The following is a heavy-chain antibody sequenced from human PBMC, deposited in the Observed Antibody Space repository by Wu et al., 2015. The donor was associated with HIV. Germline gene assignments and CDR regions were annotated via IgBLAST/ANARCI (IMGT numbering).Heavy chain of an antibody. CDR2: ISAYNANT. V-gene: IGHV1-18*01. D-gene: IGHD3-22*01. CDR1: GYTFTKYG. CDR3: ARAKYYYDSRGYYHDAFDI. J-gene: IGHJ3*02. Sequence: QVRLVQSGAEVKKPGASVKVSCKASGYTFTKYGISWVRQAPGQGLEWMGWISAYNANTNYTQKLQGRVTMSTDTSTTTAYMELRRLTSDDTAIYYCARAKYYYDSRGYYHDAFDIWAKGQWSPSLQ.